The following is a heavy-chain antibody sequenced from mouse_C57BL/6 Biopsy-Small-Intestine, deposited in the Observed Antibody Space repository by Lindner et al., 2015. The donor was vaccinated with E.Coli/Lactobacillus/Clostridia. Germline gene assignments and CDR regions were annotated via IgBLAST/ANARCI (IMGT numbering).Heavy chain of an antibody. Sequence: VQLQESGAELASPGASVKMSCKASGYTFTDYTMHWVKQGPGQGLEWIGYINPSNDYTKYNQKFKDKATLTADKSSSTAYMQLNSLTSEDSAVYYCARGGWSMDYWGQGTSVTVSS. D-gene: IGHD1-1*02. CDR1: GYTFTDYT. CDR2: INPSNDYT. V-gene: IGHV1-4*01. CDR3: ARGGWSMDY. J-gene: IGHJ4*01.